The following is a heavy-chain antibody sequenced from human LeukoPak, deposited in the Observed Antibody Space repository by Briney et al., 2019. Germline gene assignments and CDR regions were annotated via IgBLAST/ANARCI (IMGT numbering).Heavy chain of an antibody. Sequence: GGSLRLSCAASGFTFSSYSMNWVRQAPGKGLEWVSSISSSSSYIYYADSVKGRFTISRDNAKNSLYLQMNSPRAEDTAVYYCARIVNYSGSYSSWGQGTLVTVSS. CDR2: ISSSSSYI. D-gene: IGHD1-26*01. CDR3: ARIVNYSGSYSS. CDR1: GFTFSSYS. V-gene: IGHV3-21*01. J-gene: IGHJ5*02.